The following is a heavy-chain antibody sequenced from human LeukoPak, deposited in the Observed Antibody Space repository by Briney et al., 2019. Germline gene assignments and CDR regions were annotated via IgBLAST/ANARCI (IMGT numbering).Heavy chain of an antibody. D-gene: IGHD6-6*01. J-gene: IGHJ3*02. CDR1: GFTFSIYA. V-gene: IGHV3-23*01. CDR3: ASRRYSTSALDAFNI. Sequence: GGSLRLSCAASGFTFSIYAMTWVRQAPGKELQWVSTISDSGDSTYFADSVKGRFTISRDNSKNTLYLQMNGLRAEDTALYYCASRRYSTSALDAFNIWGHGTMVTVSS. CDR2: ISDSGDST.